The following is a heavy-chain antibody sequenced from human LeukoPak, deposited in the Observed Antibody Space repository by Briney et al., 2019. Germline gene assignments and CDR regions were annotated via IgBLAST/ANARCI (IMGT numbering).Heavy chain of an antibody. CDR1: GGSIRSHH. V-gene: IGHV4-59*11. CDR3: AKRDRGGWFDP. J-gene: IGHJ5*02. CDR2: TFYTGAT. D-gene: IGHD1-1*01. Sequence: SETLSLTCTVSGGSIRSHHWTWIRQAPGKRLEWIGYTFYTGATYYNPPLRSRVTISIDTSKNQFSLKVTSVTTADTAVYYCAKRDRGGWFDPWGQGTLVTVSS.